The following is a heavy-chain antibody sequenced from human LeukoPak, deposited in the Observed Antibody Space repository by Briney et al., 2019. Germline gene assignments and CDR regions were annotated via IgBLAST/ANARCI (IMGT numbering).Heavy chain of an antibody. CDR3: AKNLTAMVPPDF. Sequence: GRSLRLSCAASGFTFSSYAMHWVRQAPGKGLEWVAVISYDGSNKYYADSVKGRFTISRDNSKNTLYLQMNSLRAEDTAVYYCAKNLTAMVPPDFWGQGTLVNASS. J-gene: IGHJ4*02. D-gene: IGHD5-18*01. CDR1: GFTFSSYA. CDR2: ISYDGSNK. V-gene: IGHV3-30*04.